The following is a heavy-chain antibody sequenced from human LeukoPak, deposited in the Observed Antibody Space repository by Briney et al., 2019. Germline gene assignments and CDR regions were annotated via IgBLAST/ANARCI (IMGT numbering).Heavy chain of an antibody. J-gene: IGHJ4*02. CDR1: GYTFTSYG. Sequence: ASVKVSCKASGYTFTSYGISWVRQAPGQGLERMGRISAYNGNTNYAQKLQGRVTMATDTSTSTAYMELRSLRSDDTAVYYCARDNEYQLQHGDYWGQGTLVTVSS. V-gene: IGHV1-18*01. CDR2: ISAYNGNT. CDR3: ARDNEYQLQHGDY. D-gene: IGHD2-2*01.